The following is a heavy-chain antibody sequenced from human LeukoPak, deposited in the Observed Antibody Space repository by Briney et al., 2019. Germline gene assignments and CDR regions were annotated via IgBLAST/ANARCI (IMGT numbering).Heavy chain of an antibody. CDR1: GFSVSDNY. J-gene: IGHJ3*02. V-gene: IGHV3-53*01. Sequence: GGSLRLSCATSGFSVSDNYMTWVRQAPGKGLEWVSVIYRGGSTYYANSVKGRFTISRDNSKNMVYLQMNSLRVEDTAVYYCARGGAYGSGNHYRGGAFDIWGQGTMVTVSS. CDR2: IYRGGST. CDR3: ARGGAYGSGNHYRGGAFDI. D-gene: IGHD3-10*01.